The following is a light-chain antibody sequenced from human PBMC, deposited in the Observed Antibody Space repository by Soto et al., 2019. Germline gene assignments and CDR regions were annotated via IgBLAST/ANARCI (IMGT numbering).Light chain of an antibody. CDR2: SND. CDR3: AVWDDSLNGWV. V-gene: IGLV1-44*01. CDR1: SPNIGTNA. J-gene: IGLJ3*02. Sequence: QSVLTQTPSASGTPGQRVTISCSGSSPNIGTNAVNWCLQLPGTAPRLLIYSNDQRPPGVPDRFSGSKSSTSASLAISGLQSEDEADYFCAVWDDSLNGWVFGGGTKVTVL.